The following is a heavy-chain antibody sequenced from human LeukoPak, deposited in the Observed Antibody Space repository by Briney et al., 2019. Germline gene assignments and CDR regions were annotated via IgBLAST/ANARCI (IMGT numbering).Heavy chain of an antibody. Sequence: GGSLRLSCAASGFTFDNYGMHWVRQAPGKGLEWVAFIRSDGSIKYYADSVKGRFTISRDNAKNSLYLQMNSLRAEDTAVYYCARVFYELLSTGHMDVWGKGTTVTVSS. D-gene: IGHD2-2*01. CDR1: GFTFDNYG. V-gene: IGHV3-30*02. CDR3: ARVFYELLSTGHMDV. CDR2: IRSDGSIK. J-gene: IGHJ6*03.